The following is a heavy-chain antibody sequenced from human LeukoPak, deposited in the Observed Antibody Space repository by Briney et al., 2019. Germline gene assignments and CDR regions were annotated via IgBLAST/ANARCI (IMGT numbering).Heavy chain of an antibody. CDR2: ISAYNGNT. CDR1: GYTFTSYG. CDR3: ARERQQLVQGGWFDP. V-gene: IGHV1-18*01. D-gene: IGHD6-13*01. Sequence: LWASVKVSCKASGYTFTSYGISWVRQAPGQGLEWMGWISAYNGNTNYAQKLQGRVTMTTDTSTSTAYMELRSLRSDDTGVYYCARERQQLVQGGWFDPWGQGTLVTVSS. J-gene: IGHJ5*02.